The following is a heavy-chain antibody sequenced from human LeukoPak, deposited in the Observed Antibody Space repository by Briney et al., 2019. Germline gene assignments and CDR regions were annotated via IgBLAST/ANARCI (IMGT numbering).Heavy chain of an antibody. CDR1: GFTFSICA. D-gene: IGHD4-17*01. Sequence: GGSLRLSCAASGFTFSICAMSWVRQAPGKGLEWVSAISGSGRITYYADSVKGRFTISRDNSKNTLYLQMNSLRAEDTAVYYCESRLYYGDYTFDFWGQGTLVTVSS. J-gene: IGHJ4*02. CDR2: ISGSGRIT. V-gene: IGHV3-23*01. CDR3: ESRLYYGDYTFDF.